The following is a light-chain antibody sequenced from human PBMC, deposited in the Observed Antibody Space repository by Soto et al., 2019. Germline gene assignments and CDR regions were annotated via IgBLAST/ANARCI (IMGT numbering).Light chain of an antibody. CDR1: QSLRSN. V-gene: IGKV3-15*01. Sequence: PGERATLSCTASQSLRSNFLAWYQQKPGQAPRLLIYGASTRATGIPARFSGSGSGTEFTLAISSLQSEDFAVYYCQQYNNWPPWTFGQGTKVDI. CDR2: GAS. J-gene: IGKJ1*01. CDR3: QQYNNWPPWT.